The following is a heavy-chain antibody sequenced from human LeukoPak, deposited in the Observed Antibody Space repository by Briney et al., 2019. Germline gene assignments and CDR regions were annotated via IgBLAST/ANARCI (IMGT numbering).Heavy chain of an antibody. J-gene: IGHJ4*02. V-gene: IGHV1-69*04. D-gene: IGHD2-8*01. CDR3: ARELMLYIDY. Sequence: GGSLRLSCAASGFTFSSYAISWVRQAPGQGLEWMGRIIPILGIANYAQKFQGRVTITADKSTSTAYMELSSLRSEDTAVYYCARELMLYIDYWGQGTLVTVSS. CDR2: IIPILGIA. CDR1: GFTFSSYA.